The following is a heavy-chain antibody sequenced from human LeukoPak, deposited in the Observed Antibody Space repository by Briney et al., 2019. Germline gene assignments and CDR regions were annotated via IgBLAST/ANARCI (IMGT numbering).Heavy chain of an antibody. J-gene: IGHJ4*02. CDR3: PRQSYASGWNPFDY. Sequence: GGSLRPSCAASGFTFSNYTMSWVRQAPGKGLEWVSTISGGGITTYYADSAKGRFTISRDNSKNTMFLQMNSLRADDTAVYYCPRQSYASGWNPFDYWGQGILVTVSS. V-gene: IGHV3-23*01. CDR2: ISGGGITT. D-gene: IGHD6-19*01. CDR1: GFTFSNYT.